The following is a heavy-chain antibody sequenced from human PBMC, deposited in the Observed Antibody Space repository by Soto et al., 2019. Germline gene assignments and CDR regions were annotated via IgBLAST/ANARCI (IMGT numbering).Heavy chain of an antibody. CDR1: GFSLSTSGVG. Sequence: QITLKESGPTRVKPTQTLTLTCTFSGFSLSTSGVGVGWIRQPPGKALERLALIYWDDDKRYSPSLKSRLTITKDTSKNQVVLTLTNVDPVDTATYYCAHRAGLHRNWNGGSFDFWGQGALVTVSS. D-gene: IGHD1-1*01. J-gene: IGHJ4*02. CDR3: AHRAGLHRNWNGGSFDF. V-gene: IGHV2-5*02. CDR2: IYWDDDK.